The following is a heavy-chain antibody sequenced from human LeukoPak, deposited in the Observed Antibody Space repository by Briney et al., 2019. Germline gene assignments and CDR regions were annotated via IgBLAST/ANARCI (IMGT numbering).Heavy chain of an antibody. V-gene: IGHV4-34*01. CDR3: TREGTARWFDP. CDR2: INHSGST. CDR1: GGSFNDYY. Sequence: SETLSLTCAVYGGSFNDYYWTWIRQSPGKGLEWIGEINHSGSTSYNPSLKSRVTISVDASKSQFSLKLNSMTAADTAVYYCTREGTARWFDPWGQGTLVTVSS. D-gene: IGHD1-7*01. J-gene: IGHJ5*02.